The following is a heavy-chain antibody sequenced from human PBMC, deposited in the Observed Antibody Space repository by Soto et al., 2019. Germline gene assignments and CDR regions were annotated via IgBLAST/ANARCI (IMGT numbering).Heavy chain of an antibody. Sequence: SETLSLTCAVSGGSISSSNWWSWVRQPPGKGLEWIGEIYHSGSTNYNPSLKSRVTISVDKSKNQFSLKLSSVTAADTAVYYCARATLRYFDWLLKSGWFDPWGQGTLVTVSS. J-gene: IGHJ5*02. CDR3: ARATLRYFDWLLKSGWFDP. D-gene: IGHD3-9*01. CDR2: IYHSGST. V-gene: IGHV4-4*02. CDR1: GGSISSSNW.